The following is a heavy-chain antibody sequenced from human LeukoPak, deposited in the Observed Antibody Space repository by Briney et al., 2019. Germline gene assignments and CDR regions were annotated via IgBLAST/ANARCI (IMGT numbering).Heavy chain of an antibody. Sequence: ASVKVSCKASGYTFTGYYIHWVRQAPGQGLEWMGWINPNSGGTNYAQKFQGWVTMTRDTSISTAYMELRSLRSDDTAVYYCARDGITMIVDYFDYWGQGTLVTVSS. J-gene: IGHJ4*02. CDR2: INPNSGGT. V-gene: IGHV1-2*04. CDR3: ARDGITMIVDYFDY. CDR1: GYTFTGYY. D-gene: IGHD3-22*01.